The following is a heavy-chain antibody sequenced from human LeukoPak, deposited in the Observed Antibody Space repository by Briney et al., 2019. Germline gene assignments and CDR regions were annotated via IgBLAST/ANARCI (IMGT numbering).Heavy chain of an antibody. D-gene: IGHD2-2*01. Sequence: GGSLRLSCAASGFTFSSYGMHWVRQAPGKGLEWVAVISYDGSNKYYADSVKGRFTISRDNSKNTMYLQMNSLRAEDTAVYYCAKDFPPYCSSTSCFLFDYWGQGTLVTVSS. CDR1: GFTFSSYG. CDR3: AKDFPPYCSSTSCFLFDY. V-gene: IGHV3-30*18. CDR2: ISYDGSNK. J-gene: IGHJ4*02.